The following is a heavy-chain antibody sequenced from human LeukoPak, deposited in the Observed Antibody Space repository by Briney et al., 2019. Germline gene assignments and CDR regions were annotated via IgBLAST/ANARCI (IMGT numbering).Heavy chain of an antibody. CDR3: ARGGWIQLWFSRYYFDY. CDR1: GYTFTGYY. CDR2: INPNSGGT. V-gene: IGHV1-2*02. J-gene: IGHJ4*02. D-gene: IGHD5-18*01. Sequence: GASVKLSCKASGYTFTGYYMHWVRQAPGQGLEWMGWINPNSGGTNYAQKFQGRVTMTRDTSISTAYMELSRLRSDATAVYYCARGGWIQLWFSRYYFDYWGQGTLVTVSS.